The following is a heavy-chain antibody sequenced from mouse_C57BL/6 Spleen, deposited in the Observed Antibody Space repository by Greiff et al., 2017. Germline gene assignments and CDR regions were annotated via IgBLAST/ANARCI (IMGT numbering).Heavy chain of an antibody. J-gene: IGHJ2*01. V-gene: IGHV1-80*01. CDR1: GYAFSSYW. CDR2: IYPGDGDT. CDR3: ARGGGDDDLFDY. D-gene: IGHD2-2*01. Sequence: QVQLQQSGAELVKPGASVKISCKASGYAFSSYWMNWVKQRPGKGLEWIGQIYPGDGDTNYNGTFKGKATLTADKSSSTAYMKLSRLTSEDSAGYFCARGGGDDDLFDYWGQGTTLTVSS.